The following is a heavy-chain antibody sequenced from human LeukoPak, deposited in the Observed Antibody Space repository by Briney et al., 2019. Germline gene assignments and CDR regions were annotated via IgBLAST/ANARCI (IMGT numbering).Heavy chain of an antibody. CDR1: GFTFSNAW. CDR2: IKSKTDGGTT. V-gene: IGHV3-15*01. CDR3: TTDPGMVPFDY. D-gene: IGHD3-10*01. J-gene: IGHJ4*02. Sequence: PGGSLRLSCAASGFTFSNAWMSWVRQAPGKGPEWVGRIKSKTDGGTTDYAAPVKGRFTISRDDSKNTLYLQMNSLKTEDTAVYYCTTDPGMVPFDYWGQGTLVTVSS.